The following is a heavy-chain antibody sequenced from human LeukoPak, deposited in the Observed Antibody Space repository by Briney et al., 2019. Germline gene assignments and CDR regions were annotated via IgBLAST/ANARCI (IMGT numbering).Heavy chain of an antibody. CDR3: AKSRAQYSSSWYDAFDI. J-gene: IGHJ3*02. Sequence: GGSLRLSCAASGFTFSSYAMSWVGQAPGKGLEWVSAISGSGGSTYYADSVKGRFTISRDNSKNTLYLQMNSLRAEDTAVYYCAKSRAQYSSSWYDAFDIWGQGTMVTVSS. CDR2: ISGSGGST. CDR1: GFTFSSYA. V-gene: IGHV3-23*01. D-gene: IGHD6-13*01.